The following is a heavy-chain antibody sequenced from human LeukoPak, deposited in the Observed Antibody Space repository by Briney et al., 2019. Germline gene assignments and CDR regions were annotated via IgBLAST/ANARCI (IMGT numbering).Heavy chain of an antibody. CDR1: GYTFTSYG. V-gene: IGHV1-18*04. CDR3: ARAHPRITIFGEV. D-gene: IGHD3-3*01. Sequence: ASVKVSCKASGYTFTSYGISWVRQAPGQGLERMGWISAYNGNTNSAHKLQCRVTMTTDTSTRTAYMELRSLTSDDTAVNYCARAHPRITIFGEVWGQGTTVTVSS. CDR2: ISAYNGNT. J-gene: IGHJ6*02.